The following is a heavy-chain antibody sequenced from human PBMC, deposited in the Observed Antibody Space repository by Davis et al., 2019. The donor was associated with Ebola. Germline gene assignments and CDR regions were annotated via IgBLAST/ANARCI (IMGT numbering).Heavy chain of an antibody. D-gene: IGHD2-15*01. Sequence: SETLSPTCAVYGGSFSGYYWSWIRQPPGKGLEWIGEINHSGSTNYNPSLKSRVTISVDTSKNQFSLKLSSVTAADTAVYYCARVVFVAGATPSWYFDLWGRGTLVTVSP. CDR1: GGSFSGYY. J-gene: IGHJ2*01. CDR3: ARVVFVAGATPSWYFDL. CDR2: INHSGST. V-gene: IGHV4-34*01.